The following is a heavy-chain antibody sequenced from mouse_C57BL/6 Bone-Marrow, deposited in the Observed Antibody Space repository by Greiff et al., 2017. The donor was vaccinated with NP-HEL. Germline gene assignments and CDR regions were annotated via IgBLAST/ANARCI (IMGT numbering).Heavy chain of an antibody. CDR1: GYAFSSSW. D-gene: IGHD1-1*01. Sequence: VQLQQSGPELVKPGASVKISCKASGYAFSSSWMNWVKQRPGKGLEWIGRIYPGDGDTNYNGKFKGKATLTADKSSSTAYMQLSSLTSEDSAVYFCARGYYGSSRYYYAMDYWGQGTSVTVSS. CDR2: IYPGDGDT. V-gene: IGHV1-82*01. J-gene: IGHJ4*01. CDR3: ARGYYGSSRYYYAMDY.